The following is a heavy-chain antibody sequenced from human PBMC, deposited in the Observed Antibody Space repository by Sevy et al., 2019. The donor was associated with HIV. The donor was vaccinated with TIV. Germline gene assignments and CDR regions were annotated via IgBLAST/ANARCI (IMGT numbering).Heavy chain of an antibody. J-gene: IGHJ4*02. V-gene: IGHV3-21*01. CDR2: MTSSGSYI. D-gene: IGHD2-15*01. CDR3: VRDGWNY. Sequence: GALRLSCAASGFTFHTSTMNRVRPAPGKGVEWVSLMTSSGSYIPYADSVKGRFTISRDNAKNSVFLQMNSLRVEDTAVYYCVRDGWNYWGQGTLVTVSS. CDR1: GFTFHTST.